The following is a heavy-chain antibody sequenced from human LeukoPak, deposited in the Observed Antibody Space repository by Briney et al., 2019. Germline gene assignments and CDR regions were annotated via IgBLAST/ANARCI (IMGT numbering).Heavy chain of an antibody. J-gene: IGHJ5*02. D-gene: IGHD2-2*01. CDR2: IYYSGST. Sequence: SETLSLTCTVSGGSISSSSYYWGWIRQPPGKGLEWIGSIYYSGSTYYNPSLKSRVTISVDTSKSQFSLKLSSVTAADTAVYYCARHRGYCSSTSCHEYNWFDPWGQGTLVTVSS. V-gene: IGHV4-39*01. CDR3: ARHRGYCSSTSCHEYNWFDP. CDR1: GGSISSSSYY.